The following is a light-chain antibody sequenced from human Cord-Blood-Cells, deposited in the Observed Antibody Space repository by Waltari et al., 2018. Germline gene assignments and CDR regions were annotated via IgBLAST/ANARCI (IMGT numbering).Light chain of an antibody. V-gene: IGLV2-23*02. CDR3: CSYAGSSTYV. CDR1: SSDVGSYNL. J-gene: IGLJ1*01. CDR2: EVS. Sequence: QSALTQPASVSGSPGQSITISCTGTSSDVGSYNLVSWYQQHPGKAPKLMIYEVSKRPSGVSNRFSGSKSGNTASRTISGRQAEDEADYYCCSYAGSSTYVFGTGTKVTVL.